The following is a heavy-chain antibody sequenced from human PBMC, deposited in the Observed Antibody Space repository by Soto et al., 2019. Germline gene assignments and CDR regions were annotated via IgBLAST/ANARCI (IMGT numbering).Heavy chain of an antibody. Sequence: GESLKISCKGSGYSFSTYWIGWVRQMPGKGLEWMGIIYPGDSETRYSPSFEGQVIISADKSTSTAYLQWRSLRASDTAMYFCLRQGFQYWGQGTPVTVSS. CDR2: IYPGDSET. J-gene: IGHJ1*01. V-gene: IGHV5-51*01. CDR3: LRQGFQY. CDR1: GYSFSTYW.